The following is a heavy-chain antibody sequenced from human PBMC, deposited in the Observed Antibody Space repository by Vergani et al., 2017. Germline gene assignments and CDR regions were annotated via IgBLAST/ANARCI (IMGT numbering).Heavy chain of an antibody. CDR3: AKDPHSSGWYGWWFDP. CDR2: MSGSGGST. J-gene: IGHJ5*02. Sequence: EVQLVESGGGLVQPGGSLRLSCAASGFTFSSYALSWVRQAPGKGLEWGSAMSGSGGSTYYADSVKGRFTIARDNSKNTLYLKMKSLRAEDTAVYYCAKDPHSSGWYGWWFDPWGQGTLVTVSS. CDR1: GFTFSSYA. D-gene: IGHD6-19*01. V-gene: IGHV3-23*04.